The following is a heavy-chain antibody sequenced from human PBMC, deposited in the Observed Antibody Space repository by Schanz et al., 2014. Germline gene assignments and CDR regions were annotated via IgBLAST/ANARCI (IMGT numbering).Heavy chain of an antibody. V-gene: IGHV1-18*01. CDR1: GYTYIAYD. Sequence: QVQLVQSGAEVKPPGASVRVSCKASGYTYIAYDMHWVRQAPGQGPEWMGWISDYNADTKYAQKVQGRVTMTTDTSTSTAYMELRSLRSDDTAVYYCARERASSIADHWGQGTLLAVSS. J-gene: IGHJ4*02. D-gene: IGHD6-6*01. CDR2: ISDYNADT. CDR3: ARERASSIADH.